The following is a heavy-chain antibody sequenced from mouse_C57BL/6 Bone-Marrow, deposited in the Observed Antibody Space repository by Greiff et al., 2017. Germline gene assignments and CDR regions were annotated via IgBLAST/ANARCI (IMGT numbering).Heavy chain of an antibody. CDR3: AGGDY. CDR2: INPSTGGT. Sequence: VQLQQSGPELVKPGASVKISCKASGYSFTGYYMNWVKQSPEKSLEWIGEINPSTGGTTYNQKFKAKATLTVDKSSSTAYMQLKSLTSEDSAVYCCAGGDYWGQGTSVTVSS. J-gene: IGHJ4*01. V-gene: IGHV1-42*01. CDR1: GYSFTGYY.